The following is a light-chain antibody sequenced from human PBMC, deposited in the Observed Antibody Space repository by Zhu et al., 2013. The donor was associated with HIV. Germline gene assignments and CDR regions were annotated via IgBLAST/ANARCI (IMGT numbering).Light chain of an antibody. J-gene: IGKJ2*01. CDR3: QQYNSYSRYT. CDR1: QSVESW. Sequence: DVQMTQSPSTLSASVGDRVTITCRASQSVESWLAWYQQKPGKAPNLLIYDASSLESGVPSRFSGSGSGTEFTLTISSLQPDDFATYYCQQYNSYSRYTFGQGTKLEIK. CDR2: DAS. V-gene: IGKV1-5*01.